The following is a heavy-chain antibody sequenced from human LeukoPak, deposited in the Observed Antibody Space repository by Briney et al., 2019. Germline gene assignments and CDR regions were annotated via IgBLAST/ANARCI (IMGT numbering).Heavy chain of an antibody. CDR1: GFTFSSYG. CDR3: AKEPSIVVVPAELQT. V-gene: IGHV3-30*02. D-gene: IGHD2-2*01. Sequence: GGSLRLSCAASGFTFSSYGMHWVRQAPGKGLEWVAFIRYDGSNKYYADSVKGRFTISRDNSKNTLYLQMNSLRAEDTAVYYCAKEPSIVVVPAELQTWGQGTLVTVSS. J-gene: IGHJ5*02. CDR2: IRYDGSNK.